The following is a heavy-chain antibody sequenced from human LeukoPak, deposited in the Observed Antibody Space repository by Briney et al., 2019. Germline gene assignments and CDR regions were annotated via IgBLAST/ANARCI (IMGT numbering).Heavy chain of an antibody. CDR1: GYTFTSYA. CDR2: INAGNGNT. D-gene: IGHD2-21*02. J-gene: IGHJ5*02. Sequence: ASVKVSCKASGYTFTSYAMHWVRQAPGQRLEWMGWINAGNGNTKYSQKFQGRVTITRDTSASTAYMELSSLRSEDTAVYYCARGCGGYCYYWFDPWDQGTLVTVSS. CDR3: ARGCGGYCYYWFDP. V-gene: IGHV1-3*01.